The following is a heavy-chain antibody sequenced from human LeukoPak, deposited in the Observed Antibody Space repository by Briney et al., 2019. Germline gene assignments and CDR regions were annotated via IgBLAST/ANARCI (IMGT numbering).Heavy chain of an antibody. CDR1: GFTFDDYA. CDR3: AREIPRGYNYFDY. CDR2: IKEDGSEK. D-gene: IGHD5-24*01. J-gene: IGHJ4*02. V-gene: IGHV3-7*01. Sequence: PGGSLRLSCAASGFTFDDYAMHWVRQAPGKGLEWVANIKEDGSEKHYMDSVRGQFTISRDNAKNSLYLQMSSLRAEDTAVYYCAREIPRGYNYFDYWGQGTLVTVSS.